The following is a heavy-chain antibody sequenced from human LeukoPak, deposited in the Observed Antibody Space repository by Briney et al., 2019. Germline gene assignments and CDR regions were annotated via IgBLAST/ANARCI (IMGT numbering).Heavy chain of an antibody. D-gene: IGHD3-10*01. CDR2: FDPEDGET. CDR1: GYTLTELS. V-gene: IGHV1-24*01. J-gene: IGHJ3*02. CDR3: ARDRLGSGNPENAFDI. Sequence: ASVKVSCKVSGYTLTELSMHWVRQAPGKGLEWMGGFDPEDGETIYAQKFQGRVTMTEDTSTDTAYMELSSLRSDDTAVYYCARDRLGSGNPENAFDIWGQGTMVTVSS.